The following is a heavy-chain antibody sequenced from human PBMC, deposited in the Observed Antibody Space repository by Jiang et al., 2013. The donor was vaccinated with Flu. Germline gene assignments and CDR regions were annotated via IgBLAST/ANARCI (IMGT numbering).Heavy chain of an antibody. V-gene: IGHV3-23*04. CDR1: GFTFSSYA. Sequence: VQLVESGGGLVQPGGSLRLSCAASGFTFSSYAMSWVRQAPGKGLEWVSSITINGGSTYYADSVKGRFTISRDNSKSTLYLQMNSLRAEDTAVYYCAKPPAMFSGSPYYFDYWGQGPWSPSPQ. J-gene: IGHJ4*02. CDR3: AKPPAMFSGSPYYFDY. CDR2: ITINGGST. D-gene: IGHD1-26*01.